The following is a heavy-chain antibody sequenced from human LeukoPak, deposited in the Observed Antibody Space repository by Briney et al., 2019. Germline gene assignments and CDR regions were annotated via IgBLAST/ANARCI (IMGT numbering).Heavy chain of an antibody. D-gene: IGHD3-3*01. CDR3: ARSSGYYNAFDY. CDR1: GGSISSYY. CDR2: IYTNGRT. Sequence: PSETLSLTCTVSGGSISSYYWSWIRQPARKGLEWIGHIYTNGRTNYNPSLKSRVTMSVDTSKNQFSLKLSSVTAADTAVYYCARSSGYYNAFDYWGQGTLVTVSS. V-gene: IGHV4-4*07. J-gene: IGHJ4*02.